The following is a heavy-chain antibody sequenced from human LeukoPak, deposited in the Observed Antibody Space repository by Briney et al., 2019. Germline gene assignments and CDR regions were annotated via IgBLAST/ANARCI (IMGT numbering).Heavy chain of an antibody. V-gene: IGHV3-23*01. CDR2: ISGSGGAT. D-gene: IGHD6-13*01. CDR3: VRGDTSHWYSFES. Sequence: GGSPRLSCAASGFTFSTYAMSWVRQAPGKGLEWVSAISGSGGATYYADSVKGRFTISRDNSKNTLYLQVSSLRAEDTAVYYCVRGDTSHWYSFESWGQGTLVTVSS. J-gene: IGHJ4*02. CDR1: GFTFSTYA.